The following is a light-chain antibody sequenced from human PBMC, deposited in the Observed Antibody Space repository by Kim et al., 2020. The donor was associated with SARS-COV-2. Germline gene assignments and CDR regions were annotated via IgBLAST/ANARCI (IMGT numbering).Light chain of an antibody. Sequence: RVTISWSGRNSNIGRNGENWYHQVPGTATKPLIDINNQRPSGVPDRFSGSNSGTSASLAISGLQSEDEGEYYCATWDDTRNGSVIFGGGTQLTVL. CDR2: INN. CDR3: ATWDDTRNGSVI. V-gene: IGLV1-44*01. J-gene: IGLJ2*01. CDR1: NSNIGRNG.